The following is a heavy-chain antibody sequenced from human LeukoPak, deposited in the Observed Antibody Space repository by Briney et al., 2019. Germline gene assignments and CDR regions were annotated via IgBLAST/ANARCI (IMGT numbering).Heavy chain of an antibody. D-gene: IGHD3-22*01. CDR2: IYCSGST. CDR3: VRDQGRYYDSSGYYYYHGGAFDI. V-gene: IGHV4-59*01. CDR1: GGYISGYY. J-gene: IGHJ3*02. Sequence: SETLSLTCTVSGGYISGYYWSWIRQPPGKGLEWIGYIYCSGSTNYNPSLKSRVTISVDTSKNQFSLKLSSVTAADTAVYYCVRDQGRYYDSSGYYYYHGGAFDIWGQGTMVTVSS.